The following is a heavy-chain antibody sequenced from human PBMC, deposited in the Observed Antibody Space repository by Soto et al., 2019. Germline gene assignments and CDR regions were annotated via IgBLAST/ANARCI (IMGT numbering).Heavy chain of an antibody. CDR3: ARQKRMAAGETYYYYGMDV. D-gene: IGHD6-13*01. J-gene: IGHJ6*02. CDR2: IYYSGNT. V-gene: IGHV4-59*08. CDR1: GGSFSTYF. Sequence: PSETLSLTCTVSGGSFSTYFWSWIRQTPGKGLEWIGYIYYSGNTNYNPSLKSRVTISVDTSKNQFSLKLSSVTAADTAVYYCARQKRMAAGETYYYYGMDVWGQGTTVTVSS.